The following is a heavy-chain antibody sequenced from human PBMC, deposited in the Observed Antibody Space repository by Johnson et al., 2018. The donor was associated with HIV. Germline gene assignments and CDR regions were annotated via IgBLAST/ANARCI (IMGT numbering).Heavy chain of an antibody. CDR1: GFTFSSYA. D-gene: IGHD3-16*02. Sequence: QVQLVESGGGVVQPGGSLRLSCAASGFTFSSYAMHWVRQAPGKGLDWVAVISYDGSNKYYADSVKGRFTISRDNSKNTLYLQMNSLRAEDTAVYYCARDRVITFGGVIGRGAFDIWGQGTMVTVSS. V-gene: IGHV3-30-3*01. J-gene: IGHJ3*02. CDR2: ISYDGSNK. CDR3: ARDRVITFGGVIGRGAFDI.